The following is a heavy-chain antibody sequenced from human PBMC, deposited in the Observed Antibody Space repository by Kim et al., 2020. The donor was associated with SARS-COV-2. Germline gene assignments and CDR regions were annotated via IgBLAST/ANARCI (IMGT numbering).Heavy chain of an antibody. Sequence: GGSLRLSCAASGFTFNDSYMNWIRQAPGKGLEWVSYISSSGTTMSYADSVKGRFTISRDNAKNSLYLQMNSLTAEDTAVYYCARDRPGSYYDRSGAYYYYGMDVWGQGTTVTVSS. CDR2: ISSSGTTM. D-gene: IGHD3-22*01. CDR3: ARDRPGSYYDRSGAYYYYGMDV. J-gene: IGHJ6*02. CDR1: GFTFNDSY. V-gene: IGHV3-11*01.